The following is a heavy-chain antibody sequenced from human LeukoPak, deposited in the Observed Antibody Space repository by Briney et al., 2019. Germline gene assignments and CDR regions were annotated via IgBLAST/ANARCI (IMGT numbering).Heavy chain of an antibody. V-gene: IGHV5-51*01. J-gene: IGHJ5*02. CDR1: GYSFTSYW. Sequence: GESLKISCKGSGYSFTSYWIGWVRQMPGKGLEWMGIIYPGDSDTRYSPSFQGQVTISADKSISTAYLQWSSLKASDTAMYYCARHPSYYYDSSGYYWFDPWGQGTLVTVSS. CDR2: IYPGDSDT. CDR3: ARHPSYYYDSSGYYWFDP. D-gene: IGHD3-22*01.